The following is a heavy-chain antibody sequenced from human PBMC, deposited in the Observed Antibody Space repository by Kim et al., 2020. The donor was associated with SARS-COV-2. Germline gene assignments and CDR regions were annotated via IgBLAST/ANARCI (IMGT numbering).Heavy chain of an antibody. Sequence: SETLSLTCTVSGGSISSGGYYWSWIRQHPEKDLEWIGYIYYSGSTYYNPSLKSRLTISVDTSKNQFSLKLSSVTAADTAVYYCARMSTWGMGKGYFDLWGRGTLVTVSS. D-gene: IGHD2-8*02. J-gene: IGHJ2*01. V-gene: IGHV4-31*03. CDR2: IYYSGST. CDR1: GGSISSGGYY. CDR3: ARMSTWGMGKGYFDL.